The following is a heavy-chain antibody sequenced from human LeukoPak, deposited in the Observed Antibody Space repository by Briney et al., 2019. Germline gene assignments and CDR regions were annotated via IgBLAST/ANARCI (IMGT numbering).Heavy chain of an antibody. V-gene: IGHV4-59*01. Sequence: SETLSLTCTVSGGSISSYYWSWIRQPPGKGLEWIGYIYYSGSTNYNPSLKSRVTMSVDTSKNQFPLKLSSVTAADTAVYYCARDYRSSSWNDAFDIWGQGTMVTVSS. J-gene: IGHJ3*02. CDR1: GGSISSYY. CDR2: IYYSGST. D-gene: IGHD6-13*01. CDR3: ARDYRSSSWNDAFDI.